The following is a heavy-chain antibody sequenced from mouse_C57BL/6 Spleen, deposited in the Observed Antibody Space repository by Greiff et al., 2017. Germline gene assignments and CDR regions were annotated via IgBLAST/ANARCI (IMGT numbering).Heavy chain of an antibody. CDR2: IDPSDSYT. CDR1: GYTFTSYW. J-gene: IGHJ2*01. Sequence: VQLQQPGAELVKPGASVKLSCKASGYTFTSYWMQWVKQRPGQGLEWIGEIDPSDSYTNYNQKFKGKGTLTVDTSSSTAYMQRSSLTSEDSAVYYWARAGAGWSQGTTLTVSS. V-gene: IGHV1-50*01. CDR3: ARAGAG. D-gene: IGHD3-3*01.